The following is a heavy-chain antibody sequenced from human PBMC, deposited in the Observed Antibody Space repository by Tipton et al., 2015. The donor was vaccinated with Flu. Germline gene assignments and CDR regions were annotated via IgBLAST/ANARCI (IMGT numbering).Heavy chain of an antibody. CDR3: ARAGHYDFWSGYFYGMGV. D-gene: IGHD3-3*01. J-gene: IGHJ6*02. CDR2: MNPNSGNT. Sequence: QLVQSGAEVKKPGASVKVSCKASGYTFTSYDINWVRQATGQGLEWMGWMNPNSGNTGYAQKFQDRVTMTRNTSISTAYMELSSLRSEGTAVYYCARAGHYDFWSGYFYGMGVWGQGTTVPVSS. V-gene: IGHV1-8*01. CDR1: GYTFTSYD.